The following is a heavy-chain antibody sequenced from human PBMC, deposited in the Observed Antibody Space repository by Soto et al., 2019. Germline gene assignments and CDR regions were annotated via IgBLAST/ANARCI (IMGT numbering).Heavy chain of an antibody. CDR1: GGSISSNY. D-gene: IGHD6-13*01. V-gene: IGHV4-59*01. Sequence: PSETLSLTCTVSGGSISSNYWTWIRQPPGKGLEWIGHVYNSGSTNYNPSLKSRVTISEDTSKSQFSLKVNSMTAADTAVYYCARYRREAVAGYTLDNWGQGMLVTVSS. J-gene: IGHJ4*02. CDR2: VYNSGST. CDR3: ARYRREAVAGYTLDN.